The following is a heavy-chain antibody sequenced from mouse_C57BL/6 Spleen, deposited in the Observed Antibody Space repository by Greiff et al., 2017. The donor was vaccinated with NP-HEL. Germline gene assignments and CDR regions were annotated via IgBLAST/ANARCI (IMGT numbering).Heavy chain of an antibody. CDR1: GYTFTSYW. V-gene: IGHV1-61*01. CDR3: AESIYYYGSTHDAMDY. D-gene: IGHD1-1*01. Sequence: QVQLQQPGAELVRPGSSVKLSCKASGYTFTSYWMDWVKQRPGQGLEWIGNIYPSDSETHYNQKFKDKATLTVDKSSSTAYMQLISLTSEDSAVYYCAESIYYYGSTHDAMDYWGQGTSVTVSS. CDR2: IYPSDSET. J-gene: IGHJ4*01.